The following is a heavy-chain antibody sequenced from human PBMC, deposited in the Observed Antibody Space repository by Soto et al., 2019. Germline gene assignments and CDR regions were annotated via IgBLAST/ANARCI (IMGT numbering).Heavy chain of an antibody. Sequence: QITLKESGPTLVKPTQTLTLTCTFSGFSLSTSGVGVAWIRQPPGKALEWLALIYWDDDKRYRPSLETRLTVTKDNSITQVVLSMTNMDSVDTATYYCAYLPCSGGSCYWFSYSGMDVWGQGTTVTVSS. D-gene: IGHD2-15*01. CDR3: AYLPCSGGSCYWFSYSGMDV. CDR1: GFSLSTSGVG. V-gene: IGHV2-5*02. CDR2: IYWDDDK. J-gene: IGHJ6*02.